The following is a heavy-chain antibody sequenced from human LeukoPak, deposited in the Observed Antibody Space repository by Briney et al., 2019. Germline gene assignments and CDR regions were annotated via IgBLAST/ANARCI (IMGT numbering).Heavy chain of an antibody. CDR1: GGSFSGYY. CDR2: INHSGST. J-gene: IGHJ4*02. Sequence: SETLSLTCAVYGGSFSGYYWSWIRQPPGKGLEWIGEINHSGSTNYNPSLKSRVTISVDTSKNQFSLKLSSVTAADTAVYYCAIGPDDGSMVRGVILYYWGQGTLVTVSS. D-gene: IGHD3-10*01. CDR3: AIGPDDGSMVRGVILYY. V-gene: IGHV4-34*01.